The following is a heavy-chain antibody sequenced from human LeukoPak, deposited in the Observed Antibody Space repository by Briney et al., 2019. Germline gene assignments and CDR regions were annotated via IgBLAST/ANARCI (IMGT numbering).Heavy chain of an antibody. V-gene: IGHV1-46*01. D-gene: IGHD2-15*01. CDR1: GYTFTSYY. CDR2: INPSGGST. Sequence: GASVKVSCKASGYTFTSYYMHWVRQAPGQGGEWMGIINPSGGSTSYAQKFQGRVTMTRDTSTSTVYMELSSLRSEDTAVYYCARDLGYCSGGSCTLPNWFDPWGQGTLVTVSS. CDR3: ARDLGYCSGGSCTLPNWFDP. J-gene: IGHJ5*02.